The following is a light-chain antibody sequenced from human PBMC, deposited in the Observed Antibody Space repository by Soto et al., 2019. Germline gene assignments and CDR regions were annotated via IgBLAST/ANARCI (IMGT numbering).Light chain of an antibody. J-gene: IGKJ1*01. CDR2: LVS. V-gene: IGKV2-28*01. CDR1: QSLLHSNGYNF. Sequence: EIVMTQSPLSLPVTPGEPASISCRSSQSLLHSNGYNFLNWYLQKPGQSPQLLIFLVSNRASGVPDRFGGSGSGTDFTLKISRVEAEDVGVYYCMQALQTWTFGQGTKVEIK. CDR3: MQALQTWT.